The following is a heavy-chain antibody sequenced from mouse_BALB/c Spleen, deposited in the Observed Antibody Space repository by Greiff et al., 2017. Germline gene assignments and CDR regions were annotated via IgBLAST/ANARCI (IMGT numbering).Heavy chain of an antibody. Sequence: QVQLQQSGAELMKPGASVKISCKATGYTFSSYWIEWVKQRPGHGLEWIGEILPGSGSTNYNEKFKGKATFTADTSSNTAYMQLSSLTSEDSAVYYCAREYYGSSLYYYAMDYWGQGTSVTVSS. CDR2: ILPGSGST. J-gene: IGHJ4*01. CDR1: GYTFSSYW. D-gene: IGHD1-1*01. V-gene: IGHV1-9*01. CDR3: AREYYGSSLYYYAMDY.